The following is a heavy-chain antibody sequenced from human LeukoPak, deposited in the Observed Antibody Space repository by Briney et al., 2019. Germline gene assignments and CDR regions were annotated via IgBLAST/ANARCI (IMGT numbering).Heavy chain of an antibody. D-gene: IGHD2-2*01. Sequence: SETLSLTCTVSGGSVSSTSYYWGWIRQPPGKGLEWIGSIYYSGITYYNPSLKSRVTISVDTSKNQFSLKLSSVTAADTAVYYCARDAKYQLFVQSGFYYYYYMDVWGKGTTVTVSS. J-gene: IGHJ6*03. CDR1: GGSVSSTSYY. CDR3: ARDAKYQLFVQSGFYYYYYMDV. V-gene: IGHV4-39*07. CDR2: IYYSGIT.